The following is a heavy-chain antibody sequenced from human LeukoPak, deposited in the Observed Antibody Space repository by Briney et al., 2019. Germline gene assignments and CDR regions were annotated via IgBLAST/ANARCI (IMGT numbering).Heavy chain of an antibody. Sequence: GGSLRLSCAASGFTFSSYWMHWVRQAPGKGLVWVSRINTDGSSTSYADSVKGRFTISRDNAKNSLYLQMNSLRAEDTAVYYCATKEVLAFHIWGQGTMVTVSS. CDR2: INTDGSST. D-gene: IGHD4-23*01. V-gene: IGHV3-74*01. CDR1: GFTFSSYW. CDR3: ATKEVLAFHI. J-gene: IGHJ3*02.